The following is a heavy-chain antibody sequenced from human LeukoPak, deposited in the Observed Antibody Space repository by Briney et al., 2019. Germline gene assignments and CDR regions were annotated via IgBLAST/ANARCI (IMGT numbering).Heavy chain of an antibody. CDR1: GYTFTSYG. Sequence: ASVKVSCKASGYTFTSYGISWVRQAPGQGLEWMGWISAYNGNTNYAQKLQGRVTMTTDTSTSTAYMELRSLRSDDTAVYHCARDGGGVSCSSTSCIEVNWFDPWGQGTLVIVSS. V-gene: IGHV1-18*01. CDR3: ARDGGGVSCSSTSCIEVNWFDP. D-gene: IGHD2-2*01. J-gene: IGHJ5*02. CDR2: ISAYNGNT.